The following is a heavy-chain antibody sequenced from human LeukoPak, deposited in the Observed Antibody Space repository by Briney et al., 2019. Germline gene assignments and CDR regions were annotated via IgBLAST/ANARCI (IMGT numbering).Heavy chain of an antibody. J-gene: IGHJ3*02. Sequence: SETLSLTCTVSGGSISSGGYYWSWIRQPPGKGLEWIGYIYHSGSTYYNPSLKSRVTISVDRSKNQFSLKLSSVTAADTAVYYCARTITIFGVVIMGPATPLSFDIWGQGTMVTVSS. D-gene: IGHD3-3*01. V-gene: IGHV4-30-2*01. CDR2: IYHSGST. CDR3: ARTITIFGVVIMGPATPLSFDI. CDR1: GGSISSGGYY.